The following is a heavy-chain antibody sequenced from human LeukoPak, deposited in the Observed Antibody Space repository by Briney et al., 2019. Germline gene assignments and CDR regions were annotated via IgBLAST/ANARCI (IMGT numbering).Heavy chain of an antibody. CDR1: RGSIRLSYYY. V-gene: IGHV4-39*07. CDR3: ARGTLYSGWSYYFDY. D-gene: IGHD6-19*01. J-gene: IGHJ4*02. Sequence: PSETLSLTRSVSRGSIRLSYYYWGWTRQPPGKALEWIGSVYYSGTTSYNPSLKSRVTISVDMSKNHFSLRLSSVTAADTAMYYCARGTLYSGWSYYFDYWGQGSQVTVSS. CDR2: VYYSGTT.